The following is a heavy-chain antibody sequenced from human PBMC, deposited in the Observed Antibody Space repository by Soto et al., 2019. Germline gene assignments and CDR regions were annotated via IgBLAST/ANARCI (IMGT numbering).Heavy chain of an antibody. CDR2: IKHDTSEA. D-gene: IGHD3-16*02. Sequence: GGSLRLSCGASGFKFSDYWMSWVRQAPGKGLEWVGNIKHDTSEAHYADSVKGRFTITRDNIKNFLFLQMNGLRSDDTASYYCERDGLLFSGPYRPSRFDYWGLGTLVTVSS. J-gene: IGHJ4*02. CDR3: ERDGLLFSGPYRPSRFDY. V-gene: IGHV3-7*03. CDR1: GFKFSDYW.